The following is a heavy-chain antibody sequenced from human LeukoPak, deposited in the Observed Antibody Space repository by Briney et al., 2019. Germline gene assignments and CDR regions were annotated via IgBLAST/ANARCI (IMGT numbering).Heavy chain of an antibody. CDR1: GYTFTSYD. CDR3: ARGVTIFGVDTNGSYYMDV. CDR2: MNLNSGNT. D-gene: IGHD3-3*01. V-gene: IGHV1-8*01. Sequence: GASVKVSCKASGYTFTSYDINWVRQATGQGLEWMGWMNLNSGNTGYAQKFQGRVIITRNTSISTAYMELSSLRSEDTAVYYCARGVTIFGVDTNGSYYMDVWGKGTTVTVSS. J-gene: IGHJ6*03.